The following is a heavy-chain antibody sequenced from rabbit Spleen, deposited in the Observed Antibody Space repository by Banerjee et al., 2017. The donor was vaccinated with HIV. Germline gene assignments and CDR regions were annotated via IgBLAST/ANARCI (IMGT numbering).Heavy chain of an antibody. J-gene: IGHJ4*01. CDR1: GFDFTKNYY. V-gene: IGHV1S40*01. CDR2: IYAGSRATT. CDR3: ARDYVDSGGL. Sequence: ESGGGLVKPGASLTLTCKASGFDFTKNYYMCWVRQAPGKGLEWIACIYAGSRATTYYANWAKGRFTISKTSSTTVTLQMTSLTAADTATYFCARDYVDSGGLWGQGTLVTVS. D-gene: IGHD4-2*01.